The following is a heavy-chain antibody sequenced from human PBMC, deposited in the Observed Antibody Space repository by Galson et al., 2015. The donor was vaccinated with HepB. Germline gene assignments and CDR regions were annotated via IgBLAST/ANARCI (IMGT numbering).Heavy chain of an antibody. CDR3: ARVGGQAFDI. D-gene: IGHD1-26*01. Sequence: ETLSLTCTVSGGFIRSYYWSWIRQPPGKGLEWIGSIYYSGSINYNPSLKRRVTISVGTSKNQFSLKLSSVTAADTAVYYCARVGGQAFDIWGQGTMVTVSS. V-gene: IGHV4-59*08. J-gene: IGHJ3*02. CDR1: GGFIRSYY. CDR2: IYYSGSI.